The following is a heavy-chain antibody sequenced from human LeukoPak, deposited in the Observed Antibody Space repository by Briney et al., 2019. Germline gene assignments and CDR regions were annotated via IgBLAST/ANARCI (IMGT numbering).Heavy chain of an antibody. Sequence: PGGSLRLCCAASGFTFSNAWMSWVRQAPGKGLEWVSYISSSSSTIYYADSVKGRFTISRDNAKNSLYLQMNSLRDEDTAVYYCARGDSSGYGPDHWGQGTLVTVSS. D-gene: IGHD3-22*01. V-gene: IGHV3-48*02. CDR2: ISSSSSTI. J-gene: IGHJ5*02. CDR3: ARGDSSGYGPDH. CDR1: GFTFSNAW.